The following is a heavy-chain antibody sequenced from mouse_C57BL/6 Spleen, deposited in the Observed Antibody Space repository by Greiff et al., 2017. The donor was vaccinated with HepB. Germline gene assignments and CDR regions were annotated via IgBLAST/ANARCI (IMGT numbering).Heavy chain of an antibody. V-gene: IGHV5-17*01. CDR2: ISSGSSTI. Sequence: EVQRVESGGGLVKPGGSLKLSCAASGFTFSDYGMHWVRQAPEKGLEWVAYISSGSSTIYYADTVKGRFTISRDNAKNTLFLQMTSLRSEDTAMYYCARGNYGYFYYAMDYWGQGTSVTVSS. D-gene: IGHD2-2*01. CDR1: GFTFSDYG. J-gene: IGHJ4*01. CDR3: ARGNYGYFYYAMDY.